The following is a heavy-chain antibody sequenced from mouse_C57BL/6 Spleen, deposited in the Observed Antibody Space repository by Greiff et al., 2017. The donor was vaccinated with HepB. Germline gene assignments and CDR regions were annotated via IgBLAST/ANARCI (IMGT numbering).Heavy chain of an antibody. Sequence: VKLMESGAELARPGASVKLSCKASGYTFTSYGISWVKQRTGQGLEWIGEIYPRSGNTYYNEKFKGKATLTADKSSSTAYMELRSLTSEDSAVYFCARDSSGLRFAYWGQGTLVTVSA. V-gene: IGHV1-81*01. J-gene: IGHJ3*01. D-gene: IGHD3-2*02. CDR1: GYTFTSYG. CDR2: IYPRSGNT. CDR3: ARDSSGLRFAY.